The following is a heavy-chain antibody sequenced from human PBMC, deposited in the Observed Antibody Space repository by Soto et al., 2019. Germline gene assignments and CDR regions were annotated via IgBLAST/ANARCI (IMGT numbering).Heavy chain of an antibody. CDR3: AATPDADRGDYYYYGMDV. D-gene: IGHD3-10*01. CDR1: GFTFTSSA. J-gene: IGHJ6*02. CDR2: IVVGSGNT. V-gene: IGHV1-58*01. Sequence: SVKVSCKASGFTFTSSAVQWVRQARGQRLEWIGWIVVGSGNTNYAQKFQERVTITRDISASTAYMELSSLRSEDTAVYYCAATPDADRGDYYYYGMDVWGQGTTVTVSS.